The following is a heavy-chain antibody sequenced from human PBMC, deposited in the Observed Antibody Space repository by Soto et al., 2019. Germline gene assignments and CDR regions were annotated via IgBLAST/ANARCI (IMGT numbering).Heavy chain of an antibody. CDR1: GFTVRANY. V-gene: IGHV3-53*01. CDR2: VYSDVTT. D-gene: IGHD3-10*01. CDR3: HGFGY. J-gene: IGHJ4*02. Sequence: EVQLVESGGGLIQPGGSLRLSCAVSGFTVRANYMSWVRLAPGTGLERVSVVYSDVTTSYAHSVKGRFIIYRDISKNILYLQMNILRAEETVVYYGHGFGYWGQGTLATVS.